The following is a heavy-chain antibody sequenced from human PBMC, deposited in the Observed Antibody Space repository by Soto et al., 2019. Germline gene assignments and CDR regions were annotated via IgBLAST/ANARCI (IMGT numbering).Heavy chain of an antibody. D-gene: IGHD2-2*02. CDR3: ARDLQSQDIVVVPAAIGSYFDY. V-gene: IGHV3-7*01. J-gene: IGHJ4*02. CDR2: IKQDGSEK. Sequence: PRLSCAASGFTFSSYWMSWVRQAPGKGLEWVANIKQDGSEKYYVDSVKGRFTISRDNAKNSLYLQMNSLRAEDTAVYCCARDLQSQDIVVVPAAIGSYFDYWGQRTLVTVSS. CDR1: GFTFSSYW.